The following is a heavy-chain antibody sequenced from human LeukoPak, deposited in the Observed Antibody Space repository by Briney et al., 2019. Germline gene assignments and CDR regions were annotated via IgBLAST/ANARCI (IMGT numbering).Heavy chain of an antibody. CDR3: AKVPDGGYDLAFGF. CDR2: ISSSGDTI. D-gene: IGHD5-12*01. J-gene: IGHJ4*02. CDR1: GFSFSIYE. Sequence: PGGSLRLSCATSGFSFSIYEMNSVRQAPGKGLEWLSYISSSGDTIYYADSVKGRFTISRDDAKNSVYLQLNSPRAEDTAVYYCAKVPDGGYDLAFGFWGQGTLVTVSS. V-gene: IGHV3-48*03.